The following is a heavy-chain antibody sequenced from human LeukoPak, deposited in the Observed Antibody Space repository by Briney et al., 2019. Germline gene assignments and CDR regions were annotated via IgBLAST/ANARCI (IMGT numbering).Heavy chain of an antibody. V-gene: IGHV4-4*07. D-gene: IGHD2-15*01. CDR2: IYISGST. Sequence: PSETLSLTCTVSGGSIRSYYWSWIRQPAGKGLEWIGRIYISGSTNYNPSLKSRVTMSVDTSKNQFSLKLSSVTAADTAVYYCARGPLRYCSGGSCYRYYFDYWGQGTLVTVSS. J-gene: IGHJ4*02. CDR3: ARGPLRYCSGGSCYRYYFDY. CDR1: GGSIRSYY.